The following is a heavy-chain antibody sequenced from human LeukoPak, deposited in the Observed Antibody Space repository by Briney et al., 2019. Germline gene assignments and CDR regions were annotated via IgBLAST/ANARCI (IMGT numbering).Heavy chain of an antibody. CDR1: SDSINSYY. D-gene: IGHD3-10*01. CDR3: ARGGGNTYYKWCDS. Sequence: SETLSLTCTVSSDSINSYYWSWIRQPAGKGLEWIGRIYSSGTTNYNPSLKSRVTMSIDTSKNQFSLKLSSVTAADTAVFYCARGGGNTYYKWCDSWGQGTQVTVSS. V-gene: IGHV4-4*07. CDR2: IYSSGTT. J-gene: IGHJ5*01.